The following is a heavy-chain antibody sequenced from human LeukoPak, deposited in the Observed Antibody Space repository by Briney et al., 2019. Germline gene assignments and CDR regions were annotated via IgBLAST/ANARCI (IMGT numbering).Heavy chain of an antibody. Sequence: PGGSLRLSCAASGFTFSTFAVSWVRQAPGKGLEWVSVISGSGGSIYYADSVKGRFTISRDNSKNTLYLQMNSLRAEDTVVYYCARPRQRVLGYFDYWGQGTLVTVAS. CDR1: GFTFSTFA. CDR3: ARPRQRVLGYFDY. J-gene: IGHJ4*02. CDR2: ISGSGGSI. V-gene: IGHV3-23*01. D-gene: IGHD6-6*01.